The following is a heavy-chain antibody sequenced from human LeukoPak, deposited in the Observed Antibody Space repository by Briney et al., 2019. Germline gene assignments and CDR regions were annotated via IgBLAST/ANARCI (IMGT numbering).Heavy chain of an antibody. J-gene: IGHJ4*02. D-gene: IGHD3-3*01. CDR2: ISGSGGST. CDR1: GFTFSSYA. CDR3: ARGYTIFGVVIMGY. V-gene: IGHV3-23*01. Sequence: GGSLRLSCAASGFTFSSYAMSWVRQAPGKGLEWVSAISGSGGSTYYAASVKGRFTISRDNSKNTLYLQMNSLRAEDTAVYYCARGYTIFGVVIMGYWGQGTLVTVSS.